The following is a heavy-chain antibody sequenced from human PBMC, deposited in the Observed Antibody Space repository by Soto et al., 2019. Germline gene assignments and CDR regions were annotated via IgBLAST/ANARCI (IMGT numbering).Heavy chain of an antibody. J-gene: IGHJ3*02. CDR3: AGTARWFDAFDI. D-gene: IGHD6-6*01. CDR1: GFSFSSDA. Sequence: PGGSLRLSCAASGFSFSSDAMCWVRQAPGKGLEWVSAISGSGGSTYYADSVKGRFTISRDNSKNTLYLQMNSLRAEDTAVYYFAGTARWFDAFDIWGQGTMVTVSS. V-gene: IGHV3-23*01. CDR2: ISGSGGST.